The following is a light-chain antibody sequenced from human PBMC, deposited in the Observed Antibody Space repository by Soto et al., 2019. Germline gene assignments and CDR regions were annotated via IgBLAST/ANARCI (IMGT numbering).Light chain of an antibody. CDR3: QQYNNWPRAT. CDR2: GAS. V-gene: IGKV3-20*01. CDR1: QSVSNNY. J-gene: IGKJ4*01. Sequence: EIVLTQSPGTLSLSPGERATLSCRASQSVSNNYLAWYQQKPGQAPRLLIYGASNRATGIPDRFNGSGSGTDFTLTISRLEPEDFGVYYCQQYNNWPRATFGGGTKVDIK.